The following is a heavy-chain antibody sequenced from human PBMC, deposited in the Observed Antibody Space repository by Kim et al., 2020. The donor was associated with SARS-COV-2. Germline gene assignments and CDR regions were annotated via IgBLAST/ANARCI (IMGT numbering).Heavy chain of an antibody. CDR2: ISAYNGNT. Sequence: ASVKVSCKASGYSFTTYGISWVRQAPGQGLEWMGWISAYNGNTKYAQKVQGRVTMTTDTPTSTAYMELRSLRPDDTAVYYCARGASGWSPDYWGQGTLVTVSS. CDR3: ARGASGWSPDY. J-gene: IGHJ4*02. V-gene: IGHV1-18*01. CDR1: GYSFTTYG. D-gene: IGHD6-19*01.